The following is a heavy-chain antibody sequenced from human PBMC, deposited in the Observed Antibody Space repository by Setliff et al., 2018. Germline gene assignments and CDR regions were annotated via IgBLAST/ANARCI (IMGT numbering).Heavy chain of an antibody. D-gene: IGHD1-26*01. CDR2: IYTSGST. CDR3: ARKGISALSGALDM. Sequence: SETLSLTCTVSGGSVSNYYWSWIRQPAGKGLEWIGRIYTSGSTNYNPSLKSRVTMSVDTSKNQFSLELSSVTAADTAVYYCARKGISALSGALDMWGQGTMVTVSS. J-gene: IGHJ3*02. CDR1: GGSVSNYY. V-gene: IGHV4-4*07.